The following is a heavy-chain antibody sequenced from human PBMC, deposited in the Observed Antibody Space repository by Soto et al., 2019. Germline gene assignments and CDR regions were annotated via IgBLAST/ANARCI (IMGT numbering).Heavy chain of an antibody. CDR2: IYYSGST. Sequence: SETLSLTXTVSGGSISSSSYYWGWIRQPPGKGLEWIGSIYYSGSTYYNPSLKSRVTISVDTSKNQFSLKLSSVTAADTAVYYCARNGSIAVAGLYYYYGMDVWGQGTTVTVSS. CDR3: ARNGSIAVAGLYYYYGMDV. V-gene: IGHV4-39*01. D-gene: IGHD6-19*01. CDR1: GGSISSSSYY. J-gene: IGHJ6*02.